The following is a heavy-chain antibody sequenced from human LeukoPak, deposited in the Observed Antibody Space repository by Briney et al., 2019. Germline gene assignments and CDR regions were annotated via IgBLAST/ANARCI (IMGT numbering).Heavy chain of an antibody. V-gene: IGHV3-49*04. J-gene: IGHJ5*02. Sequence: GRSLRLSCTASGFTFGDYAMSWVRQAPGRGLEWVGFIRSKAYGGTTEYAASVKGRFTISRDDFKSIAYLQMNSLKTENTAVYYCTREQIGYSGYDYGYNWFDPWGQGTLVTVSS. CDR3: TREQIGYSGYDYGYNWFDP. CDR1: GFTFGDYA. D-gene: IGHD5-12*01. CDR2: IRSKAYGGTT.